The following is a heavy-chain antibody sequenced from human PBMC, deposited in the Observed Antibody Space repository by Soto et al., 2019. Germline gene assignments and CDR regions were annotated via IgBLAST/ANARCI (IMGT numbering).Heavy chain of an antibody. V-gene: IGHV4-30-4*01. CDR2: ISYSGNT. CDR1: GASINSGDYY. CDR3: VRALGSRFREWPRFDP. Sequence: PSETLSLTCTVSGASINSGDYYWTWIRQPPGEGLEWIGYISYSGNTDYSPSLKSRVTISRDTSKNQFSVNLNSVTAADTALYYCVRALGSRFREWPRFDPWGQGILVTV. J-gene: IGHJ5*02. D-gene: IGHD3-3*01.